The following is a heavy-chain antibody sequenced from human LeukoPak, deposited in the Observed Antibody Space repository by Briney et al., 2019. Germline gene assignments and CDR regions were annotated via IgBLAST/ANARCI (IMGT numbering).Heavy chain of an antibody. CDR1: GFTVSSNY. CDR2: IYSGGST. J-gene: IGHJ4*02. V-gene: IGHV3-53*05. D-gene: IGHD2-2*01. CDR3: AKDDVGYCSSTSCRAYFDY. Sequence: GGSLRLSCAASGFTVSSNYMSWVRQAPGKGLEWVSVIYSGGSTYYADSVKGRFTISRDNSKNTLYLQMSSLRAEDTAVYYCAKDDVGYCSSTSCRAYFDYWGQGTQVTVSS.